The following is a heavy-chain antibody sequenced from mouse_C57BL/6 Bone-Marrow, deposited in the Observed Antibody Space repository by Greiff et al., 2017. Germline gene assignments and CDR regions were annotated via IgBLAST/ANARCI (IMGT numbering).Heavy chain of an antibody. J-gene: IGHJ2*01. Sequence: QVQLQQPGAELVKPGASVKLSCKASGYTFTSYWMQWVKQRPGQGLEWIGEIDPSDSYTNYNQKFKGKATLTVDTSSSTAYMQRSSLTSEDSAVYYCAREGRLLLYFDYWGQGTTLTVSS. CDR3: AREGRLLLYFDY. D-gene: IGHD2-3*01. CDR2: IDPSDSYT. V-gene: IGHV1-50*01. CDR1: GYTFTSYW.